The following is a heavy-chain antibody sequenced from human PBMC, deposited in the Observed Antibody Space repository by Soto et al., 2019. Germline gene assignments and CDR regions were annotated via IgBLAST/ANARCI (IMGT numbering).Heavy chain of an antibody. V-gene: IGHV4-39*01. Sequence: SETLSLTCTVSGGSISSSSYYWGWIRQPPGKGLEWIGSIYYSGITYYNPSLKSRVTISVDTSKNQFSLKLSSVTAADTAVYYCASPLWFGELIHYYYGMDVWGQGTTVTVSS. CDR2: IYYSGIT. D-gene: IGHD3-10*01. J-gene: IGHJ6*02. CDR3: ASPLWFGELIHYYYGMDV. CDR1: GGSISSSSYY.